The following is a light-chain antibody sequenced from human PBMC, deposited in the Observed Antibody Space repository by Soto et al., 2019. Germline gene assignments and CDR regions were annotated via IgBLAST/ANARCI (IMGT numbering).Light chain of an antibody. CDR2: GNS. J-gene: IGLJ1*01. Sequence: QSVLTQPPSVSGAPGQRVTISCTGSSSNIGAGYVVHWYQHLPGTAPRLLIYGNSNRPSGVPDRFSGSKSGTSASLAITGLQTEDEADYYCSSYAVTNIFVFGTGTKLTVL. V-gene: IGLV1-40*01. CDR3: SSYAVTNIFV. CDR1: SSNIGAGYV.